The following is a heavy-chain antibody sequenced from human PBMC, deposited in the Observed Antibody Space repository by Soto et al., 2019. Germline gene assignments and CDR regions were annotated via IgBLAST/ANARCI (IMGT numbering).Heavy chain of an antibody. CDR3: AREVATGTTLDY. D-gene: IGHD1-1*01. J-gene: IGHJ4*02. Sequence: ASVKVSSKASGYTFTSYGISWVRQAPGQGLEWMGWISAYNGNTNYAQKLQGRVTMTTDTSTSTAYMELRSLRSDDTAVYYCAREVATGTTLDYWGQGTLVTVSS. V-gene: IGHV1-18*01. CDR2: ISAYNGNT. CDR1: GYTFTSYG.